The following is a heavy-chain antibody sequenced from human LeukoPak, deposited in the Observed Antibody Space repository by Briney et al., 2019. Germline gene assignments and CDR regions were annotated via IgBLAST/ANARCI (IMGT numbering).Heavy chain of an antibody. CDR2: ISSSSSYI. Sequence: GGSLRLSCAASGFTFSSYSMNWVRQAPGKGLEWVSSISSSSSYIYYADSVKGRFTISRGNAKNTLYLQMNSLRAEDTAVYYCARLGDGYNYFDYWGQGTLVTVSS. CDR3: ARLGDGYNYFDY. V-gene: IGHV3-21*01. J-gene: IGHJ4*02. CDR1: GFTFSSYS. D-gene: IGHD5-24*01.